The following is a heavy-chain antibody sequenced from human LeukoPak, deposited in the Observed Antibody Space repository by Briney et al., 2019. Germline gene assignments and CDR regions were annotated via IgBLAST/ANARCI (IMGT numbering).Heavy chain of an antibody. CDR3: ARFSSGWYYIDY. J-gene: IGHJ4*02. CDR2: ISSRSSHT. V-gene: IGHV3-11*03. Sequence: GGSLRLSCAASGFTFSDYYMSWIRQAPGKGLEWVSYISSRSSHTNYADSVKGRFTISRDNAKNSLYLQMNSLRAEDTAVYYCARFSSGWYYIDYWGQGTLVTVSS. D-gene: IGHD6-19*01. CDR1: GFTFSDYY.